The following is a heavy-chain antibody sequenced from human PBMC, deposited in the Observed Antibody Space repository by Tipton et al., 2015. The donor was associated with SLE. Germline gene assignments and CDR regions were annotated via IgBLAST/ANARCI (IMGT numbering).Heavy chain of an antibody. V-gene: IGHV4-34*01. Sequence: TLSLTCAVYGGSFSGYFWSWIRQLPDKGLEWIGEINHSGTTNCNPSLKSRVTISVDTSKNQFSLKLSSVTAADTAVYYCARDRAICTRTTCYGDNWFDPWGQGTLVTVSS. J-gene: IGHJ5*02. CDR1: GGSFSGYF. CDR3: ARDRAICTRTTCYGDNWFDP. CDR2: INHSGTT. D-gene: IGHD2-2*01.